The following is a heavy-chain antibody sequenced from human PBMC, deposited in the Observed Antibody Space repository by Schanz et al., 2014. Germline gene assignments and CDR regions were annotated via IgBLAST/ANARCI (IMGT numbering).Heavy chain of an antibody. Sequence: EVYLVESGGGLVQPGGSLRLSCAASGFTFFTYNMNWVRQAPGRGLEWISYIGSSSTTMYYADSVKGRFTISRDNAKNSLYLQMKRLRVEDTAVYFCAKDPYDVLTGYQYYFDYWGPGRLVTVSS. V-gene: IGHV3-48*01. CDR3: AKDPYDVLTGYQYYFDY. D-gene: IGHD3-9*01. J-gene: IGHJ4*02. CDR2: IGSSSTTM. CDR1: GFTFFTYN.